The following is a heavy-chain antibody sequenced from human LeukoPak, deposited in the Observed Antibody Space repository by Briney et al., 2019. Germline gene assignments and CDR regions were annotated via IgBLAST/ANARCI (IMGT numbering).Heavy chain of an antibody. J-gene: IGHJ4*02. V-gene: IGHV1-46*02. CDR3: ARDSLPHYYTSGSQNPADY. CDR2: INPSGGRT. D-gene: IGHD3-10*01. CDR1: GYTLNSYG. Sequence: GASLKVSCKASGYTLNSYGMQWVRQAPGQGLEWMGVINPSGGRTSYIQKFQGRVTMTRDTSTSTVYMELSSLTSEDTAVYYCARDSLPHYYTSGSQNPADYWGQGTLVT.